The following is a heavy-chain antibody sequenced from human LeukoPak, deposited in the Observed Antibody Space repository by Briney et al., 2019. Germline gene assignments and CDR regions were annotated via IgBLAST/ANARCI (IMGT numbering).Heavy chain of an antibody. CDR1: GGSIRSRNYY. CDR3: ARHTRPGCSGYENAFDI. J-gene: IGHJ3*02. Sequence: SETLSLTCAVSGGSIRSRNYYWDWIRQPPGKGLEWIGNFYDSGSTYYNPSLKSRVTISGDTSKNQFSLKLTSVTAADTAVYYCARHTRPGCSGYENAFDIWGQGTMVTVSS. V-gene: IGHV4-39*01. CDR2: FYDSGST. D-gene: IGHD5-12*01.